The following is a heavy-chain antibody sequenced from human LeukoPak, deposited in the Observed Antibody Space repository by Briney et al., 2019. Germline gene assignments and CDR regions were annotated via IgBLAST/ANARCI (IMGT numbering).Heavy chain of an antibody. J-gene: IGHJ4*02. CDR2: IYHSGST. CDR3: HGLSMVRGVIQDY. V-gene: IGHV4-38-2*01. CDR1: GYSISSGYY. D-gene: IGHD3-10*01. Sequence: SETLSLTCAVSGYSISSGYYWGWIRQPPGKGLEWIGSIYHSGSTYYNPSLKSRVTISVDTSKNQFSLKLSSMTAADTAVYYCHGLSMVRGVIQDYWGQGTLVTVSS.